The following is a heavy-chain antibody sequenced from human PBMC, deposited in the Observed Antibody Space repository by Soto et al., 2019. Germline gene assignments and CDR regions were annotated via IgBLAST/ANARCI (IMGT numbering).Heavy chain of an antibody. D-gene: IGHD1-26*01. CDR1: GFTFSSYG. V-gene: IGHV3-33*01. J-gene: IGHJ3*02. CDR2: IWYEGSKK. Sequence: QVQLVESGGGVVQPGRSLRLSCVASGFTFSSYGMHWVRQAPGKGLEGVAVIWYEGSKKYYADTVKGRFTISRDNSKNTLHLQMNSLRAEDTAVYYCGREDPWDHDAFDIWGQGTMVTVSS. CDR3: GREDPWDHDAFDI.